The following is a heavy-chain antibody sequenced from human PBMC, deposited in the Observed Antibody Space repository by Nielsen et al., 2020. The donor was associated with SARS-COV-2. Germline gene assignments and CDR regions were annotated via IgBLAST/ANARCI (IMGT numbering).Heavy chain of an antibody. CDR3: AKHSCAEWLWGMDI. Sequence: GGSLRLSCAASGFDFSSYSMDWVRQAPGKGLEWVSYISSGSVTTYYADSVKGRFTISRDNAKNTLYLQMNSLTADDTALYYCAKHSCAEWLWGMDIWGQGTTVIVSS. CDR2: ISSGSVTT. D-gene: IGHD6-19*01. CDR1: GFDFSSYS. V-gene: IGHV3-48*04. J-gene: IGHJ6*02.